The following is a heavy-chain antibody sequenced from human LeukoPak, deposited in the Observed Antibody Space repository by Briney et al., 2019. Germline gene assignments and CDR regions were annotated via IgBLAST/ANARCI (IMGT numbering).Heavy chain of an antibody. CDR2: IYHSGST. J-gene: IGHJ4*02. CDR3: ARVRDVLLWFGEPRPDYFDY. D-gene: IGHD3-10*01. Sequence: SETLSLICTVSGYSISSGYYWGWIRQPPGKGLEWIGSIYHSGSTYYNPSLKSRVTISVDTSKNQFSLKLSSVTAADTAVYYCARVRDVLLWFGEPRPDYFDYWGQGTLVTVSS. V-gene: IGHV4-38-2*02. CDR1: GYSISSGYY.